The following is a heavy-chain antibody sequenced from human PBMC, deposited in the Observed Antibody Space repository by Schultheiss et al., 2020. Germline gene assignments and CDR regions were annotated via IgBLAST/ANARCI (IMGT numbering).Heavy chain of an antibody. CDR1: GGSFSGYY. CDR2: IYYSGST. J-gene: IGHJ4*02. CDR3: ARFSRYSSGWYGLYGY. D-gene: IGHD6-19*01. Sequence: SETLSLTCAVYGGSFSGYYWSWIRQPPGKGLEWIGYIYYSGSTNYNPSLKSRVTISVDTSKNQFSLKLSSVTAADTAVYYCARFSRYSSGWYGLYGYWGQGTLVTVSS. V-gene: IGHV4-34*09.